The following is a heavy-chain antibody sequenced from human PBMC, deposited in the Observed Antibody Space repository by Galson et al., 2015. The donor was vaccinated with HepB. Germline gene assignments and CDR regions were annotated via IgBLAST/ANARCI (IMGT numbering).Heavy chain of an antibody. V-gene: IGHV1-69*10. J-gene: IGHJ5*01. CDR1: GDSFSIYA. D-gene: IGHD3-3*01. CDR3: ARADDFWSGYRDAGTSRWFDS. Sequence: SVKVSCKASGDSFSIYAMSWVRQAPGQGLEWMGGISPILDIPNYAQKFQDRVTITADKSTGTAFMELSSLRSEDTAVYYCARADDFWSGYRDAGTSRWFDSWGQGTLVIVSS. CDR2: ISPILDIP.